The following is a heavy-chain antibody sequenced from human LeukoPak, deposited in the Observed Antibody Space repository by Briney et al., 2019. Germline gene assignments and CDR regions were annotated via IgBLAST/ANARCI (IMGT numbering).Heavy chain of an antibody. CDR3: ARGTIAAAGIRFAY. CDR2: IYYSGST. D-gene: IGHD6-13*01. J-gene: IGHJ4*02. CDR1: GGSVSSGSNY. V-gene: IGHV4-61*01. Sequence: SETLSLTCTVSGGSVSSGSNYWRWIPKAPGKRLEWVGYIYYSGSTNYNPSLKSRVTMSVDTSKNQFSLNLSSVTAADTAVYYCARGTIAAAGIRFAYWGQGTLVTVSS.